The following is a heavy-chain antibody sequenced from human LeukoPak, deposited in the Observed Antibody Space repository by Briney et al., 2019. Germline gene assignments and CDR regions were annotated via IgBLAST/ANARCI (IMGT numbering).Heavy chain of an antibody. CDR1: GYTFTDYG. D-gene: IGHD6-19*01. J-gene: IGHJ6*02. CDR2: ISVYNGNT. CDR3: ARVSARGWPRQYYYYSGMDV. V-gene: IGHV1-18*01. Sequence: ASVKVSCKASGYTFTDYGIIWVRHAPGPGVGWRGWISVYNGNTNYAQKLLGRVTMPTDKSTRTAYMELRSLRSDDTAVYYCARVSARGWPRQYYYYSGMDVWGQGTTVTVS.